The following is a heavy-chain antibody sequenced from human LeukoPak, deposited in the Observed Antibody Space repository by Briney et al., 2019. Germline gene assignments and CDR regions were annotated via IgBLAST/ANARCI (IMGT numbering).Heavy chain of an antibody. D-gene: IGHD1-1*01. CDR3: AKDRYPGYFDY. V-gene: IGHV3-30*18. J-gene: IGHJ4*02. CDR2: ISYDGSNK. Sequence: GGSLRLSCAASGFTFSSYGMHWVRQAPGKWLEWVAVISYDGSNKYYADSVKGRFTISRDNSKNTLYLQMNSLRAEDTAVYYCAKDRYPGYFDYWGQGTLVTVSS. CDR1: GFTFSSYG.